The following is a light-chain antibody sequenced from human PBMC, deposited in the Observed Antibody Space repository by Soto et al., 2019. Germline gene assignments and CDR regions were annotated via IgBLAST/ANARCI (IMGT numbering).Light chain of an antibody. Sequence: QSALTQPASVSGSPGQSITISCSETSSYVGGYNYVSWYQQHPGKAPKLMIYEVSNRPSGVSNRFSGSKSGNTASLTISGLQAEDEADYYCSSYTSSSSDYVFGTGTKLTVL. CDR2: EVS. J-gene: IGLJ1*01. CDR1: SSYVGGYNY. V-gene: IGLV2-14*01. CDR3: SSYTSSSSDYV.